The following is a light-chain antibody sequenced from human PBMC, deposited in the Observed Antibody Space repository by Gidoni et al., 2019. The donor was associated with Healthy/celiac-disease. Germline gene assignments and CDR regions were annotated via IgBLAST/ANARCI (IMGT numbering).Light chain of an antibody. Sequence: DLQITHSPSSQSASLGDRVTITCRASQGISNYLAWYQQKPGKVPKLLIYAASTLQSGVPSRFSGSGSGTDFTLTISSLQPEDVATYYCQKYNSAPRTFGQGTKVEIK. J-gene: IGKJ1*01. V-gene: IGKV1-27*01. CDR1: QGISNY. CDR3: QKYNSAPRT. CDR2: AAS.